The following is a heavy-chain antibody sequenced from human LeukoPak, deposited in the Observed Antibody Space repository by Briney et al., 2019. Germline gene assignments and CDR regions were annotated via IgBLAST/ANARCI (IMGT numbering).Heavy chain of an antibody. D-gene: IGHD3-3*01. V-gene: IGHV3-23*01. Sequence: PGGSLRLSCAASGFTFSSYAMSWVRQAPGKGLEWVSAISGSGGSTYYADSVKGRFTISRDNSKNTLYLQMNSLRAEGTAVYYCAKDPLYYDFWSGYYTGMDYFDYWGQGTLVTVSS. CDR1: GFTFSSYA. J-gene: IGHJ4*02. CDR2: ISGSGGST. CDR3: AKDPLYYDFWSGYYTGMDYFDY.